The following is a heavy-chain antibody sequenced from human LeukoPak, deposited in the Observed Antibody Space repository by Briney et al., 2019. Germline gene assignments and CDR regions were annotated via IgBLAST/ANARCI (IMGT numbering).Heavy chain of an antibody. V-gene: IGHV4-34*01. J-gene: IGHJ6*03. CDR3: ARGGSSWAKYYYYYMDV. CDR2: INHSGST. D-gene: IGHD6-13*01. Sequence: SETLSLTCAVYGGSFSGYYWSWIRQPPGKGLGWIGEINHSGSTNYNPSLKSRVTISVDTSKNQFSLKLSSVTAADTAVYYCARGGSSWAKYYYYYMDVWGKGTTVTVSS. CDR1: GGSFSGYY.